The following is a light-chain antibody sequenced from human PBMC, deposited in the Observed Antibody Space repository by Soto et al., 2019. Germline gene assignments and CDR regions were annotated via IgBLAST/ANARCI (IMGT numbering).Light chain of an antibody. CDR1: QSISSY. CDR2: AAS. J-gene: IGKJ4*01. CDR3: QQLNSYPLT. Sequence: DIQMTQSPSSLSASVGDRVTITCRASQSISSYLNWYQQKPGKAPKLLIYAASSLQSGVPSRFSSSGSGTDFTLTISSLQPEDFATYYCQQLNSYPLTFGGGTKVDIK. V-gene: IGKV1-39*01.